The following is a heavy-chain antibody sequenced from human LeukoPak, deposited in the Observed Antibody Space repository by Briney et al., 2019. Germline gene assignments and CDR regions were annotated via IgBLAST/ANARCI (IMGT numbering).Heavy chain of an antibody. CDR2: INQDGNSQ. J-gene: IGHJ4*02. D-gene: IGHD5-12*01. Sequence: GGSLRLSCEASGFAFSSYWASWVRQAPGKGVEWVANINQDGNSQNYVDSVRGRFTISKDNAKNSVYLQMNSLRAEDTAVYYCAISLWLVDYWGQGILVTVS. V-gene: IGHV3-7*01. CDR3: AISLWLVDY. CDR1: GFAFSSYW.